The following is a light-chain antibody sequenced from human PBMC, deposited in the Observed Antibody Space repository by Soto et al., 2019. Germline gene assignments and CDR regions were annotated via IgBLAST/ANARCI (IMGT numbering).Light chain of an antibody. CDR2: DVS. V-gene: IGKV1-5*01. CDR1: QTGERW. Sequence: DIQMTQSPSTLPASVGDRVTISYRASQTGERWLAWYQQKPGKAPKLLISDVSSLERGVPSRFSGSGSATEFTLTISGLQSDDFATYYCQQYKDYVWTFGQGT. J-gene: IGKJ1*01. CDR3: QQYKDYVWT.